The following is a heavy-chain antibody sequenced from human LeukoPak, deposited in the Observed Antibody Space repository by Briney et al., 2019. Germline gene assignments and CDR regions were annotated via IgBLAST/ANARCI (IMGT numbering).Heavy chain of an antibody. D-gene: IGHD6-13*01. CDR3: ARTSSWYAGAWFDS. V-gene: IGHV4-39*01. CDR1: RGSIRTAEYY. J-gene: IGHJ5*01. CDR2: IYFSGTP. Sequence: SETLSLTCTVSRGSIRTAEYYWAWVRQPPGEGLDWLGSIYFSGTPYFNPSRKSRVAVSIDTSKNQFSLKVTSVNASDTAVYFCARTSSWYAGAWFDSWGQGTLVTVPS.